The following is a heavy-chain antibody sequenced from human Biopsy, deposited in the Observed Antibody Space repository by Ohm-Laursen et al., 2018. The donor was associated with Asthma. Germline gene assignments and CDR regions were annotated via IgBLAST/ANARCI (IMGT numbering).Heavy chain of an antibody. CDR1: GYPFIGYH. J-gene: IGHJ5*02. Sequence: ASVKVSCKASGYPFIGYHIHWMRQALGQGLEWMGRINPNSGATNYAQKFQGRVTMTRGTSISTAYMEVSRLRSDDTAVYYCARGQKSAGDRWFDPWGQGTLVTVSS. V-gene: IGHV1-2*06. CDR2: INPNSGAT. D-gene: IGHD6-13*01. CDR3: ARGQKSAGDRWFDP.